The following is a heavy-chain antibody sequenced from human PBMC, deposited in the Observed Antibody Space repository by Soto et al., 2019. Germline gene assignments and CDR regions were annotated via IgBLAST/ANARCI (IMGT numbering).Heavy chain of an antibody. V-gene: IGHV4-4*02. CDR2: IFHDGTA. CDR1: GVYLTSGNW. Sequence: QVKLQESGPGLATPSGTLSLTCAVSGVYLTSGNWWTWVRQSPQRGLEYIGEIFHDGTANYYPSFERRVAMSVDTSRNQFSLKLTSVTAADTAVYLCARLVYATRLNYMYFDFWGPGTLVTVSS. D-gene: IGHD2-2*01. J-gene: IGHJ4*02. CDR3: ARLVYATRLNYMYFDF.